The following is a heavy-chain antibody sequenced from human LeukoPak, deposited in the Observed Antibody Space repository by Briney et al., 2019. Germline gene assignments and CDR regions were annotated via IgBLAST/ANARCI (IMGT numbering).Heavy chain of an antibody. J-gene: IGHJ3*02. Sequence: PSETLSLTCTVSGGSISSYYWSWIRQPPGKGLEWIGYIYDSGSTNYNPSLKSRVTISADTSNNQFSLKLSSVTAADRAVYYCASRGSGGSYAFDIWGQGTMVTVSS. CDR1: GGSISSYY. CDR2: IYDSGST. V-gene: IGHV4-59*08. D-gene: IGHD2-15*01. CDR3: ASRGSGGSYAFDI.